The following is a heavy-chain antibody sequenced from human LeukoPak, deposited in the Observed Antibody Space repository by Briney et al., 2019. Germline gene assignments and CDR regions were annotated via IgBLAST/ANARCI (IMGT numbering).Heavy chain of an antibody. V-gene: IGHV3-23*01. D-gene: IGHD4-17*01. CDR3: GKDPNGDYVGGFDM. J-gene: IGHJ3*02. Sequence: DPGGSLRLSCAASGFTFTNYAMIWVRQAPGKGLEWVSAISGSGGSTYYADSVKGRFTISRDNSKNTLFLQVNSLRAEDTAVYYCGKDPNGDYVGGFDMWGQGTMVTVSP. CDR2: ISGSGGST. CDR1: GFTFTNYA.